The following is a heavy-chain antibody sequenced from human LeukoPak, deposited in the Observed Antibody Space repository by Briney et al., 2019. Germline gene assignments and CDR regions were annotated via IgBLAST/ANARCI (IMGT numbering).Heavy chain of an antibody. CDR2: MHYSGST. D-gene: IGHD6-13*01. V-gene: IGHV4-39*07. J-gene: IGHJ5*02. CDR3: SREIATAGNWFDP. Sequence: SETLSLTCTVSGGSISSNPYYWGWIRQPPGKGLEWIGSMHYSGSTYYNPSLKSRVTISVDRSKHQFSLKLSSVTAADTAVYYCSREIATAGNWFDPWGQGTLVTVSS. CDR1: GGSISSNPYY.